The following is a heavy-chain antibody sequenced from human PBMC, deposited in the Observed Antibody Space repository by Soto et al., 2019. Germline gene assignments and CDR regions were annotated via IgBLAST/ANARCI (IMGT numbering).Heavy chain of an antibody. D-gene: IGHD2-8*02. CDR1: GGSISSSSYY. Sequence: PSETLSLTCTVSGGSISSSSYYWGWIRQPPGKGLEWIGSIYYSGSTYYNPSLKSRVTISVDTSKNQFSLKLSSVTAADTAVYYCARRAVLDPITEDPTPNYNWFDTWGQGTLVTVSS. CDR3: ARRAVLDPITEDPTPNYNWFDT. CDR2: IYYSGST. J-gene: IGHJ5*02. V-gene: IGHV4-39*01.